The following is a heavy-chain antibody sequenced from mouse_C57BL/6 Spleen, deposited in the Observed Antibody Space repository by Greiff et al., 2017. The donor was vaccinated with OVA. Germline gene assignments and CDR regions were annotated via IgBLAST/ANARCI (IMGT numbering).Heavy chain of an antibody. D-gene: IGHD1-1*01. Sequence: EVQLQQSGAELVRPGASVKLSCTASGFNIKDDYMHWVKQRPEQGLEWIGWIDPENGDTEYATKFQGKATITADTSSNTAYLQLSSLTSEDTAVYYCLGNGISDALAYWGQGTSVTVSS. CDR1: GFNIKDDY. V-gene: IGHV14-4*01. CDR3: LGNGISDALAY. J-gene: IGHJ4*01. CDR2: IDPENGDT.